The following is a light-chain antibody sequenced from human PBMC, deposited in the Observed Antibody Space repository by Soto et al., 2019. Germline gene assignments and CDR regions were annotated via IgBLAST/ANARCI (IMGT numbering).Light chain of an antibody. J-gene: IGKJ2*01. CDR2: DAS. V-gene: IGKV1-5*01. Sequence: DIQMTQSPSSRSASVGGRVTITCRASQSINHWLAWYQQKPGKAPKFLIYDASTLRNGVPSRFSGRGSGTEFTLTISSLQPDDFATYYCQQYDSHPYTFGQGTK. CDR1: QSINHW. CDR3: QQYDSHPYT.